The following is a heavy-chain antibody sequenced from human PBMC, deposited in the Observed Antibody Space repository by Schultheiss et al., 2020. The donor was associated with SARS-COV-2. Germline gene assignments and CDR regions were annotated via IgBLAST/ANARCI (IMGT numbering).Heavy chain of an antibody. CDR3: ARSPPLLRYFDWLNDAFDI. Sequence: SQTLSLTCAVSGGSISSGGYSWSWIRQHPGKGLEWIGYIYYRGNSYDNPSLNSRVTISVDTSKNQFSLKLSSVTAADTAVYYCARSPPLLRYFDWLNDAFDIWGQGTMVTVSS. CDR2: IYYRGNS. CDR1: GGSISSGGYS. J-gene: IGHJ3*02. D-gene: IGHD3-9*01. V-gene: IGHV4-31*02.